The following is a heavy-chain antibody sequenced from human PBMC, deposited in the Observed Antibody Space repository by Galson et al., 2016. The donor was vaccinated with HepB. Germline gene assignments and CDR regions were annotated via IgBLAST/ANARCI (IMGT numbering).Heavy chain of an antibody. J-gene: IGHJ4*02. CDR3: ASLPYDYADY. CDR1: GGSVRSSSSF. CDR2: IYYSGRA. Sequence: ETLSLTCTVSGGSVRSSSSFWGWIRQPPGKKLEWIGSIYYSGRASYNPSLKSRLTMSVDTSKNQFFLKLRSVAAADTAVYYCASLPYDYADYWGQGTLVTVSS. V-gene: IGHV4-39*01. D-gene: IGHD3-16*01.